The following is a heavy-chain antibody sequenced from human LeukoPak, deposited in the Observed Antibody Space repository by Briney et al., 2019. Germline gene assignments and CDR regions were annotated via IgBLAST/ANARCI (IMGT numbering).Heavy chain of an antibody. D-gene: IGHD3-10*01. CDR1: GYTFSGYY. CDR3: ARGVVRGDYYYYIDV. Sequence: GSVKVSCKASGYTFSGYYMHWVRQAPGQGLEWMGWINPDSGGTNYAQEFQGRVTMTRDTSISTAYMELSRLRYDDTAMYYCARGVVRGDYYYYIDVWGKGTTVTISS. CDR2: INPDSGGT. J-gene: IGHJ6*03. V-gene: IGHV1-2*02.